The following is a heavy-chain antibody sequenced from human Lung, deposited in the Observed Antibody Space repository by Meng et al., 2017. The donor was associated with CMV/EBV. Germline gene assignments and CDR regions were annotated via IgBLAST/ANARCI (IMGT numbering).Heavy chain of an antibody. D-gene: IGHD2-2*01. CDR3: ARGLGDYCSTTSCSYGGAV. Sequence: ASVKVSCKASGYIFSGYYIHWVRQAPGQGLEWMGWINPNSGGTNYAQKFQGRVTMTRDTSISTAYMDLSRLKSDDTAVYYCARGLGDYCSTTSCSYGGAVWG. V-gene: IGHV1-2*02. J-gene: IGHJ3*01. CDR2: INPNSGGT. CDR1: GYIFSGYY.